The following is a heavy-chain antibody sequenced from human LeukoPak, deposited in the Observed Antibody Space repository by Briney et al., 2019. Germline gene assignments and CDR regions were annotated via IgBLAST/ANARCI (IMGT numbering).Heavy chain of an antibody. Sequence: ASVKVSCKASGYTFTSYGISWVRQAPGQGLEWMGWISAYNGNTNYAQKLQGRVTMTTDTSTSTACMELRSLRSDDTAVYYCARVLNYYYYGMDVWGQGTTVTVSS. CDR2: ISAYNGNT. CDR3: ARVLNYYYYGMDV. V-gene: IGHV1-18*01. CDR1: GYTFTSYG. J-gene: IGHJ6*02.